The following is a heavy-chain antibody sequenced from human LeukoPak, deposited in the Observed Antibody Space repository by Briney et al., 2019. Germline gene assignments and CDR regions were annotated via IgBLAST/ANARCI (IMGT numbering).Heavy chain of an antibody. Sequence: GGSLRLSCAASGFSFDDYAMLWVRQGPGKGLEWVSLISGDGGGTYYGDSVKGRFTISRDNSKNSLYLEMNSLRIEDTGLYYCAKDKGDGEYVDYWGQGTLVTVSS. J-gene: IGHJ4*02. CDR1: GFSFDDYA. CDR2: ISGDGGGT. CDR3: AKDKGDGEYVDY. V-gene: IGHV3-43*02. D-gene: IGHD5-24*01.